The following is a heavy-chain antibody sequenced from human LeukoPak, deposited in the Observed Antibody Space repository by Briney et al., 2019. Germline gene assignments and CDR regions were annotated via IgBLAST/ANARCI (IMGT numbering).Heavy chain of an antibody. CDR2: ISGSGGST. J-gene: IGHJ4*02. D-gene: IGHD1-26*01. CDR3: AKDPRNIVGANVDY. Sequence: GGSLRLSCAASGFTFSSYAMSWVRQAPGKGLEWVSAISGSGGSTYYADSVKGRFTISRDNSKNTLYLQMNGLRAEDTAVYYCAKDPRNIVGANVDYWGQGTLVTVSS. CDR1: GFTFSSYA. V-gene: IGHV3-23*01.